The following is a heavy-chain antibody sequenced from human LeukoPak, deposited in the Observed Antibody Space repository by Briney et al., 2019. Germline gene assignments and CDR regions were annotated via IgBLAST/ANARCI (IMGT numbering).Heavy chain of an antibody. CDR1: GFTFSSYA. J-gene: IGHJ4*02. D-gene: IGHD6-19*01. CDR2: ISYDGSNK. Sequence: GGSLRLSCAASGFTFSSYAMHWVRQAPGKGLEWVAAISYDGSNKYYADSVKGRFTISRDNSKNTLYLQMNSLRAEDTAVYYCARDPGEAVADWFTDYWGQGTLVTVPS. V-gene: IGHV3-30-3*01. CDR3: ARDPGEAVADWFTDY.